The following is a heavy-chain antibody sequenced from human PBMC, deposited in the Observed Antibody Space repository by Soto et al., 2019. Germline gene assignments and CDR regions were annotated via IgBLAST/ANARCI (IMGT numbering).Heavy chain of an antibody. CDR3: ARGMGRYYFDY. CDR1: TASLSSGNYY. Sequence: QVQLQESGPGLVKPSQTLSLTCTVSTASLSSGNYYWTWIRQHPGKGLEWIGYIYYSGSTYYNPSLKSRVTLSVDTSMNQFSLKLSSVTAADTAMYYCARGMGRYYFDYWGQGTLVTVSS. V-gene: IGHV4-31*03. J-gene: IGHJ4*02. D-gene: IGHD1-26*01. CDR2: IYYSGST.